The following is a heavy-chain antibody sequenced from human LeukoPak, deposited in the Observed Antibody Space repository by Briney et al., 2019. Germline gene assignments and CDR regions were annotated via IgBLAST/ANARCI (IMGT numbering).Heavy chain of an antibody. J-gene: IGHJ4*02. CDR3: AKDGGQYYFDY. V-gene: IGHV3-30*02. CDR2: IWYGGSNK. D-gene: IGHD6-19*01. CDR1: GFTFSSYG. Sequence: HPGGSLRLSCAASGFTFSSYGMHWVRQAPGKGLEWVAVIWYGGSNKYYADSVKGRFTISRDNSKNTLYLQMNSLRAEDTAVYYCAKDGGQYYFDYWGQGTLVIVSS.